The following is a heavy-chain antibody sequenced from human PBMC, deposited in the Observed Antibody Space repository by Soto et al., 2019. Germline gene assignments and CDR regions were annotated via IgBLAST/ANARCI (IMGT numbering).Heavy chain of an antibody. D-gene: IGHD3-3*01. Sequence: QVQLQESGPGLVKPSETLSLTCTVSGGSISSYYWSWIRQPPGKGLEWMGYVFYSGSTNYNPSLKSRVSISVDTSKNQFSLKLSSVTAADTAVYYCARVYDDYLDYWGQGTLVTVSS. J-gene: IGHJ4*02. CDR1: GGSISSYY. CDR2: VFYSGST. V-gene: IGHV4-59*01. CDR3: ARVYDDYLDY.